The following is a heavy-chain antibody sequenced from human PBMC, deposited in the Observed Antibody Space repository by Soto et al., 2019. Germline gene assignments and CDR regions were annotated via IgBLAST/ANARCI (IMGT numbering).Heavy chain of an antibody. Sequence: EVQLVESGGGLVQPGRSLRLSCAASGFTFDDYAMHWVRQAPGKGLEWVSGISWNSGSIGYADSVKGRFTISRDNAKNSLYLQMNSLRAEDTALYYCANIGYGSAWGQGTLVTVSS. CDR1: GFTFDDYA. J-gene: IGHJ5*02. D-gene: IGHD3-10*01. CDR3: ANIGYGSA. CDR2: ISWNSGSI. V-gene: IGHV3-9*01.